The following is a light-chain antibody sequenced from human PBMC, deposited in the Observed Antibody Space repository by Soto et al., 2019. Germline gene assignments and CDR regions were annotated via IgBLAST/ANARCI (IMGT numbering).Light chain of an antibody. CDR3: SSYTNINTRACV. J-gene: IGLJ1*01. CDR2: EVT. Sequence: ALTHPASVSGSPGQSITISCTGTSGDIGSYNRVSWYQQHPGKAPKLIIYEVTDRPSGVSNRFSGSKSGNTASLTISGLQAEDEAEYYCSSYTNINTRACVFGTGTKVTVL. CDR1: SGDIGSYNR. V-gene: IGLV2-14*01.